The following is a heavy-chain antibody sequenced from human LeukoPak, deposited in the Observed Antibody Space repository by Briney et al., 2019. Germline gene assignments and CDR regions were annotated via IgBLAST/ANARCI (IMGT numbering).Heavy chain of an antibody. J-gene: IGHJ4*02. CDR2: ISSSSSYI. V-gene: IGHV3-21*01. CDR1: GFTFSSYS. CDR3: ARDQYLSYCGGDCYSGQFDY. Sequence: GGSLRLSCAASGFTFSSYSMNWVRQAPGKGLEWVSSISSSSSYIYYADSVKGRFTISRDNAKNSLYMQMNSLRAEDTAVYYCARDQYLSYCGGDCYSGQFDYWGQGILVTVSS. D-gene: IGHD2-21*02.